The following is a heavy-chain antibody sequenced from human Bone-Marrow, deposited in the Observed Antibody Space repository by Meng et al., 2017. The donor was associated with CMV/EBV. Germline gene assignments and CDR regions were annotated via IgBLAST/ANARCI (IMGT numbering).Heavy chain of an antibody. CDR1: GYTFSNYD. Sequence: SVKVSCKASGYTFSNYDIIWVRQAPGQGLEWMGGIIPIFGTANYAQKFQGRVTITADKSTSTAYMELSSLRSDDTAVYYCAREGVKCTSTSCYGYYYYGMDVWGQGTTVTGSS. CDR3: AREGVKCTSTSCYGYYYYGMDV. D-gene: IGHD2-2*01. J-gene: IGHJ6*01. CDR2: IIPIFGTA. V-gene: IGHV1-69*06.